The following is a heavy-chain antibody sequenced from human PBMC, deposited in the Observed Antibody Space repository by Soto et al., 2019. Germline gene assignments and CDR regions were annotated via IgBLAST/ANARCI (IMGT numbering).Heavy chain of an antibody. CDR3: ARVFVDIVATRLDY. CDR1: GFTFSSYW. Sequence: GALRLSCAASGFTFSSYWMSWVRQAPGKGLEWVANIKQDGSEKYYVDSVKGRFTISRDNAKNSLYLQMNSLRAEDTAVFFCARVFVDIVATRLDYWGQGTLVTVSS. CDR2: IKQDGSEK. D-gene: IGHD5-12*01. V-gene: IGHV3-7*01. J-gene: IGHJ4*02.